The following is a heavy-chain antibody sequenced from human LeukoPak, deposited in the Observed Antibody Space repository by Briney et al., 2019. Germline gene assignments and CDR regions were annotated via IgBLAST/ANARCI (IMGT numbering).Heavy chain of an antibody. CDR2: INHSRST. J-gene: IGHJ5*02. V-gene: IGHV4-34*01. Sequence: SETLSLTCAVYGGSFSGYYWSWIRQPPGKGLEWIGEINHSRSTNYHPSLKSRVTISVDPSKNQFSLKLGSVTAADTAVYYCARGPIAAAVSNWFDPWGQGTLVTVSS. CDR3: ARGPIAAAVSNWFDP. CDR1: GGSFSGYY. D-gene: IGHD6-13*01.